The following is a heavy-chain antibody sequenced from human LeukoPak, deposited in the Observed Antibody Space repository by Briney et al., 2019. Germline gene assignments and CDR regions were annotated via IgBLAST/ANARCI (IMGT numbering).Heavy chain of an antibody. J-gene: IGHJ4*02. CDR1: GFTFSDYY. CDR2: ISSSGSTI. Sequence: GGSLRLSCAASGFTFSDYYMSWLRQAPGKGLEWVSYISSSGSTIYYADSVKGQFTIPRDNAKNSLYLQMNSLRAEDTAVYYCARGGYSSSWYVFYWGQGTLVTVSS. V-gene: IGHV3-11*04. D-gene: IGHD6-13*01. CDR3: ARGGYSSSWYVFY.